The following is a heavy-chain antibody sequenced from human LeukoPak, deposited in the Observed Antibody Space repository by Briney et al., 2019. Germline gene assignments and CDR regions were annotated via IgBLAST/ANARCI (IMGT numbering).Heavy chain of an antibody. CDR1: GFTFSSYA. V-gene: IGHV3-30-3*01. J-gene: IGHJ4*02. CDR3: ARGRAVTGSTVIDY. CDR2: ISSDGGNR. D-gene: IGHD6-19*01. Sequence: GGSLRLSCAASGFTFSSYAMHWVRRAPGKALEWVATISSDGGNRYYSNSVKGRFTISRDNSKNTLYLQMNSLRPEDTAVFHCARGRAVTGSTVIDYWGQGTLVTVSS.